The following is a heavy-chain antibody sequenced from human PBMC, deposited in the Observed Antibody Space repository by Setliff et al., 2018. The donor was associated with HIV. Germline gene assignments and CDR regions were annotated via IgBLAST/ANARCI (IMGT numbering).Heavy chain of an antibody. CDR2: INPNRGGT. V-gene: IGHV1-2*02. J-gene: IGHJ6*02. CDR3: ARGKGVGGVIITGGLDV. Sequence: ASVKVSCKASGYSFTDYYMHWVRQAPGQGLEWMGWINPNRGGTNYAQKFQGRVTMTRDTSITTAYMELSRVRSDDTAVYYCARGKGVGGVIITGGLDVWGQGTTVTVSS. D-gene: IGHD3-10*01. CDR1: GYSFTDYY.